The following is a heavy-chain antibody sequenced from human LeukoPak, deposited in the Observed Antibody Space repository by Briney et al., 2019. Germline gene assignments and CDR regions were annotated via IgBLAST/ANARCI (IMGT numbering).Heavy chain of an antibody. CDR1: GGSIRRSYFH. V-gene: IGHV4-39*01. D-gene: IGHD1-1*01. J-gene: IGHJ3*02. Sequence: SETLSLTCTVSGGSIRRSYFHWGWVRQPPGKGLEWIGFAYYTGNTFYKPSLKSRVTISVDSSKNQFSLGLASLTAADSAVYYCAQLERRTAFDIWGPGTMVVVSS. CDR3: AQLERRTAFDI. CDR2: AYYTGNT.